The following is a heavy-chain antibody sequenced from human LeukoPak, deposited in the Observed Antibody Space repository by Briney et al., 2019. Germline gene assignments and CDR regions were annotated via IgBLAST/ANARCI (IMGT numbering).Heavy chain of an antibody. CDR2: IIPIYGSA. V-gene: IGHV1-69*13. D-gene: IGHD3-22*01. CDR1: GGGFTFTSHA. Sequence: SVKVSCKASGGGFTFTSHAISWVRQAPGQGLEWMGGIIPIYGSATYAQKFQGRITITSVESTRTVYMELSSLRPEDSAVHYCAGFFYDNSGDAFDIWGQGTMVTVSP. CDR3: AGFFYDNSGDAFDI. J-gene: IGHJ3*02.